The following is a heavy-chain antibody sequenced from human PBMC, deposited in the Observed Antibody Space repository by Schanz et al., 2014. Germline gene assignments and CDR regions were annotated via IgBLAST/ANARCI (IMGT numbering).Heavy chain of an antibody. J-gene: IGHJ4*02. Sequence: QVQLVQSWAEVKKPGSSVKVSCKASGGTFSSYTISWVRQAPGQGLEWMGRIIPILGIANYAQKFQGRVTITADKSTFTAYMDVSSLRSEDTAVYYCASSGAGYSSSWDFDYWGQGTLVTVSS. V-gene: IGHV1-69*02. D-gene: IGHD6-13*01. CDR1: GGTFSSYT. CDR2: IIPILGIA. CDR3: ASSGAGYSSSWDFDY.